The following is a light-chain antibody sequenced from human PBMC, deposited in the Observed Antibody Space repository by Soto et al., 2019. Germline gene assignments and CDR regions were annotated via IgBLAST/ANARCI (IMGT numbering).Light chain of an antibody. CDR1: SSDVGSYNR. Sequence: QSVLTQPPSVCGSPGQSVTISCTGTSSDVGSYNRVSWYQQPPGTAPKLMIYEVSNRPSGVPDRFSGSKSGNTASLTISGLQAEDEADYYCSSYTSSSTYFFGTGTKVTVL. CDR3: SSYTSSSTYF. V-gene: IGLV2-18*02. CDR2: EVS. J-gene: IGLJ1*01.